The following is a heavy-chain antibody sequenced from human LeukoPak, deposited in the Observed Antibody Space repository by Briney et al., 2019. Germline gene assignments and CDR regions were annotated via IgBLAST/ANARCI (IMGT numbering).Heavy chain of an antibody. CDR1: GYIFNNYW. CDR2: IFPRDCDT. J-gene: IGHJ4*02. V-gene: IGHV5-51*01. Sequence: GEALKISCEGSGYIFNNYWIVWGRRMSGKGLEGRGIIFPRDCDTRYGPSVEGPVTISADKSISTAYLQWSSLKASDTAMYYCARTSTSPSWAPSGYWGQGTLVTVSS. D-gene: IGHD2/OR15-2a*01. CDR3: ARTSTSPSWAPSGY.